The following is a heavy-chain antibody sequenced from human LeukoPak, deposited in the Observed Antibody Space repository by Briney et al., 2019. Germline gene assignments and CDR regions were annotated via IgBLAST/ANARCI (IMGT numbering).Heavy chain of an antibody. J-gene: IGHJ5*02. CDR2: RYHTGST. CDR3: ARVEVPAASYNWFDP. D-gene: IGHD2-2*01. Sequence: SETLSLTCAVAGYSISSGYYWGWIRQPPGKGLEWIGSRYHTGSTHYNPSLKSRVTISLDTSKNQFSLKLSSLTAADTAVYYCARVEVPAASYNWFDPWGQGTLVTVSS. V-gene: IGHV4-38-2*01. CDR1: GYSISSGYY.